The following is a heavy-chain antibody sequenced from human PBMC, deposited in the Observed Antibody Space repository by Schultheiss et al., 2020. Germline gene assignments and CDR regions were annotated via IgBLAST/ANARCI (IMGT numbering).Heavy chain of an antibody. CDR1: GGSFSGYY. D-gene: IGHD2-2*01. Sequence: SETLSLTCAVYGGSFSGYYWSWIRQPPGKGLEWIGSIYYSGSTYYNPSLKSRVTISVDTSKNQFSLKLSSVTAADTAVYYCARDMPAAIQTSWFDPWGQGTLVTVSS. J-gene: IGHJ5*02. CDR2: IYYSGST. CDR3: ARDMPAAIQTSWFDP. V-gene: IGHV4-34*11.